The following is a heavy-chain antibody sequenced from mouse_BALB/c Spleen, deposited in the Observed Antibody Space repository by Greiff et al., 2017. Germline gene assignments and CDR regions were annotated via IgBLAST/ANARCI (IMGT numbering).Heavy chain of an antibody. Sequence: QVQLQQPGAELVMPGASVKMSCKASGYTFTDYWMHWVKQRPGQGLEWIGAIDTSDSYTSYNQKFKGKATLTVDESSSTAYMQLSSLTSEDSAVYYCARSDLGYFDVWGAGTTVTVSS. J-gene: IGHJ1*01. CDR1: GYTFTDYW. V-gene: IGHV1-69*01. CDR2: IDTSDSYT. CDR3: ARSDLGYFDV.